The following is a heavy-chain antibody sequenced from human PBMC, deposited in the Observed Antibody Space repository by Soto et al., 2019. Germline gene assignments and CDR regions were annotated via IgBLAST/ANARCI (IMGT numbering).Heavy chain of an antibody. CDR2: INAGNGNT. CDR3: AREGRYDFGSDYDAFDY. CDR1: GYTFTSYA. J-gene: IGHJ4*02. V-gene: IGHV1-3*01. D-gene: IGHD3-3*01. Sequence: ASVKVSCKASGYTFTSYAMHWVRQAPGQRLEWMGWINAGNGNTKYSQKFQGRVTITRDTSASTAYMELSSLRSEDTAVYYCAREGRYDFGSDYDAFDYWGQGTLVTVSS.